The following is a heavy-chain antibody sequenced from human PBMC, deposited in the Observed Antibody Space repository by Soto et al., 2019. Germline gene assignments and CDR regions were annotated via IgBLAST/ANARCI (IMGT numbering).Heavy chain of an antibody. CDR2: IKSKTDGGTT. CDR3: TTPNWNYGYYYGMDV. Sequence: GGSLRLSCAASGFTFSNAWMSWVRQAPGKGLEWVGRIKSKTDGGTTDYAAPVKGRFTISRDDSKNTLYLQMNSLKTEDTAVYYCTTPNWNYGYYYGMDVWGQGTTVTVSS. CDR1: GFTFSNAW. V-gene: IGHV3-15*01. J-gene: IGHJ6*02. D-gene: IGHD1-7*01.